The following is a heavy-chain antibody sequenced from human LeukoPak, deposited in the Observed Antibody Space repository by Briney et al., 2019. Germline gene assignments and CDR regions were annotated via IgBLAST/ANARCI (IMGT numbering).Heavy chain of an antibody. J-gene: IGHJ4*02. D-gene: IGHD5-12*01. Sequence: GGSLRLSCAASGFTFSSYSMNWVRQAPGKGLEWVSYISSSSGTIYYADSVKGRFTISRDNAKNSLYLQMNSLRAEDTAVYYCAREGGGYSGYEGYFDYWGQGTLVTVSS. CDR1: GFTFSSYS. CDR3: AREGGGYSGYEGYFDY. CDR2: ISSSSGTI. V-gene: IGHV3-48*04.